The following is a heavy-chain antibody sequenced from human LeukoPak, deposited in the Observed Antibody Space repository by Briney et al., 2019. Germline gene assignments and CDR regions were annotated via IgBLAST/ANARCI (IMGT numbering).Heavy chain of an antibody. V-gene: IGHV3-15*01. D-gene: IGHD4-17*01. CDR1: GFTFSNAW. J-gene: IGHJ4*02. CDR3: TTDPDTVTTKYYFDY. CDR2: IKSKTDGGTT. Sequence: GGSLRLSCAASGFTFSNAWMSWVRQAPGKGLEWVGRIKSKTDGGTTDYAAPVKGRFTISRDDSKNTLYLRMNSLKTEDTAVYYCTTDPDTVTTKYYFDYWGQGTLVTVSS.